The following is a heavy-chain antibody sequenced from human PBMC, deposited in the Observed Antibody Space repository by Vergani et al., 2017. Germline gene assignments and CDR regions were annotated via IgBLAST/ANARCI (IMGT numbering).Heavy chain of an antibody. CDR2: IHTGGRT. D-gene: IGHD2-15*01. CDR3: ASSRPYCTSGSCPAI. V-gene: IGHV4-61*02. J-gene: IGHJ4*02. CDR1: GESIRSGSHY. Sequence: QVKLQESGPGLLKPSQTLSLTCTVSGESIRSGSHYWSWIRQPAGKGPEWIGHIHTGGRTDLNPSFKSRVSISVDTSKSQFSLKLNSVTVADTAVYYCASSRPYCTSGSCPAIWGQGTLVTVSS.